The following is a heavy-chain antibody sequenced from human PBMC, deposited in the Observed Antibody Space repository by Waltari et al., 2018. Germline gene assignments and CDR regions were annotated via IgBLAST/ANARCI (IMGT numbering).Heavy chain of an antibody. CDR2: ISFEGSIR. D-gene: IGHD2-21*01. CDR3: AKERDKQISTCYDH. J-gene: IGHJ5*02. CDR1: GFPFRQYG. Sequence: VQLVESGGGVVQPGRSLRLSCAASGFPFRQYGMQWVRQAPGEEPQWVAVISFEGSIRKYADSVKGRFTISRDNSKDTLYLQMDSLRVDDTAVYYCAKERDKQISTCYDHWGQGTLVTVSS. V-gene: IGHV3-30*18.